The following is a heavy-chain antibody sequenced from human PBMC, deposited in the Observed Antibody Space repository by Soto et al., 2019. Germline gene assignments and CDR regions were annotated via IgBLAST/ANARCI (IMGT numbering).Heavy chain of an antibody. V-gene: IGHV3-72*01. D-gene: IGHD1-1*01. Sequence: EVQLVESGGGLVQPGGSLRLSCAASGFTFSDSYMDWVRQAPGKGLEWVGRTRNKVNSYSTEYAASVKGRFTIARGESQYSMFLQMDSLKTEDTAVYYCARTPSSGTYRHYFDSWGQGTLVTVSS. CDR3: ARTPSSGTYRHYFDS. CDR2: TRNKVNSYST. J-gene: IGHJ4*02. CDR1: GFTFSDSY.